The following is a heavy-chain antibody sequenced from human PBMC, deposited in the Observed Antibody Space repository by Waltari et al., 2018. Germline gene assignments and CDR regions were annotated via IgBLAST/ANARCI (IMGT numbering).Heavy chain of an antibody. CDR2: ISGNGVSR. CDR1: GFTFNSYA. V-gene: IGHV3-23*04. CDR3: AKAHWDYGNYYYYYMDG. D-gene: IGHD1-7*01. J-gene: IGHJ6*03. Sequence: EVQLVESGGGLVQPGGSLRLSCAASGFTFNSYAMNWVRQAPGEGPEWVSTISGNGVSRYSADSVEGRFTISRDNSRNTVYLQMSSLRAEDTAIYYCAKAHWDYGNYYYYYMDGWGNGTTVIVSS.